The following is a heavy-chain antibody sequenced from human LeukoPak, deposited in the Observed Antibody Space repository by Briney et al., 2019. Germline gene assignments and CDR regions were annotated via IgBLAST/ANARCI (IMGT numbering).Heavy chain of an antibody. CDR3: ARDRPDPHPYQLLLQPATIYYFYY. D-gene: IGHD2-2*01. Sequence: ASVKVSCKASGYTFTSYVISWVRQAPGQGLEWMGWISAYNGNTNYAQKLQGRVTMTTDTSTSTAYMELRSLRSDDTAVYYCARDRPDPHPYQLLLQPATIYYFYYWGQGTLVTVSS. J-gene: IGHJ4*02. V-gene: IGHV1-18*01. CDR2: ISAYNGNT. CDR1: GYTFTSYV.